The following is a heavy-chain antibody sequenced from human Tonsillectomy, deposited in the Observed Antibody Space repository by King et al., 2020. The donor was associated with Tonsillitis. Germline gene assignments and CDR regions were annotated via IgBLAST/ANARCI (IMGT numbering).Heavy chain of an antibody. CDR1: EFTFSNYP. CDR2: ISYDGSYR. D-gene: IGHD3-16*01. CDR3: ARDGPVGVKDCFDY. V-gene: IGHV3-30*04. J-gene: IGHJ4*02. Sequence: GQLVQSGGGVVQPGRSLRLSCAASEFTFSNYPIHWVRQAPGKGLEWVSVISYDGSYRHYADSVKGRFTISRDTSKNTLYLEMNSLRAEDTAVYYCARDGPVGVKDCFDYWGQGTLVAVSS.